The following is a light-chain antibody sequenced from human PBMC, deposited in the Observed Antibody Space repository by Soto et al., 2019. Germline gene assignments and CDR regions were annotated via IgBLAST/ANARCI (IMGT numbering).Light chain of an antibody. CDR2: WAS. J-gene: IGKJ5*01. V-gene: IGKV4-1*01. CDR3: QQYYSTLIT. Sequence: DIALTQSPDSLALSLGERATMNYKSSQSVLYSSYNKSYLAWYQVKPGRPPKLLFSWASTRESGVPDRFSGSGSGTDFTLTISSLQAEDVAVYYCQQYYSTLITFGQGTRLEIK. CDR1: QSVLYSSYNKSY.